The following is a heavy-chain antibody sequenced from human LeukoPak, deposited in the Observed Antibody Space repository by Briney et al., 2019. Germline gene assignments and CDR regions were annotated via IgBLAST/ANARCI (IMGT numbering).Heavy chain of an antibody. CDR3: AGSDYVWGNYRPIPDY. Sequence: SETLSLTCTVAGGSTSSGGYYWSWIRQHPGKGLEWIGYINYNGVTYYNPSLKSRLTISVVDTSKNQFSLRLNSVTVADTAVYYCAGSDYVWGNYRPIPDYWGQGTLVTVSS. CDR1: GGSTSSGGYY. J-gene: IGHJ4*02. V-gene: IGHV4-31*03. CDR2: INYNGVT. D-gene: IGHD3-16*02.